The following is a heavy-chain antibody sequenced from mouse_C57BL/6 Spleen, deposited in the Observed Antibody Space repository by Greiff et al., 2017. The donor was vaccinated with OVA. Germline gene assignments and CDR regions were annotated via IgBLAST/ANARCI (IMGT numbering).Heavy chain of an antibody. CDR1: GYSFTDYN. V-gene: IGHV1-39*01. Sequence: VQLKESGPELVKPGASVKISCKASGYSFTDYNMNWVKQSNGKSLEWIGVINPNYGTTSYNQKFKGKATLTVDQSSSTAYMQLNSLTSEDSAVYYCARSIDYYGSPYFDYWGQGTTLTVSS. D-gene: IGHD1-1*01. J-gene: IGHJ2*01. CDR2: INPNYGTT. CDR3: ARSIDYYGSPYFDY.